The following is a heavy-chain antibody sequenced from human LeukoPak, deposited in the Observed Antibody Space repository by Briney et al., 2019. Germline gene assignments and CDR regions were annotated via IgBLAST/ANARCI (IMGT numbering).Heavy chain of an antibody. Sequence: QAGGSLRLSFAASGFTFSSYAMSWVRQAPGKVLEWVSSISGSGISTYYADSVKGRFTISRDNSKTTLYLQMNSLRAEDTAVYYCAKGRYFDSSGYSNFDYWGQGTLVTVSS. CDR2: ISGSGIST. V-gene: IGHV3-23*01. J-gene: IGHJ4*02. D-gene: IGHD3-22*01. CDR3: AKGRYFDSSGYSNFDY. CDR1: GFTFSSYA.